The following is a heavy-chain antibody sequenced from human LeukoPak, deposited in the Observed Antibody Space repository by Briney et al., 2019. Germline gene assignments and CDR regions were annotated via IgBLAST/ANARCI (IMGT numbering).Heavy chain of an antibody. CDR2: ISYDGSNK. D-gene: IGHD6-6*01. CDR1: GFTFSSYG. J-gene: IGHJ4*02. CDR3: AKDSLVRAFDY. V-gene: IGHV3-30*18. Sequence: GGSLRLSCAASGFTFSSYGMPWVRQAPGKGLEWVAVISYDGSNKYYADSVKGRFTISRDNSKNTLYLQMNSLRAEDTAVYYCAKDSLVRAFDYWGQGTLVTVSS.